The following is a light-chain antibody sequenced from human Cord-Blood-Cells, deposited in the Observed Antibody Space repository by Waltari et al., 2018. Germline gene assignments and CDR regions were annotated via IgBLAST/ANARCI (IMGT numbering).Light chain of an antibody. V-gene: IGLV2-14*01. CDR3: SSNTSSSVF. CDR2: EVS. Sequence: QSALTQPASVSGSPGQSITISCTGTSSDVGGYNYVSWYQQHPGKAPRLMIYEVSNRPSGVSKRFSGSKSGNTASLTLAGLRAEDEADYYCSSNTSSSVFFGGGTELTVL. J-gene: IGLJ2*01. CDR1: SSDVGGYNY.